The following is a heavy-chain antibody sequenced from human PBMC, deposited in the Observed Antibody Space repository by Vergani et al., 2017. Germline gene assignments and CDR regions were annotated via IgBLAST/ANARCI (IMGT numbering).Heavy chain of an antibody. V-gene: IGHV1-2*02. CDR2: INPKSGGP. Sequence: QVQLVQSGAEVKKPGASVKVSCKASGYTFAGYNIHWVRQAPGQGLGLMGWINPKSGGPNSAQKFQGRVTMNRDTSINTAYMGLSRLRSDDTAVYYCARGWSGYSTSWFFEYWGQGTLVTVSS. J-gene: IGHJ4*02. D-gene: IGHD6-13*01. CDR1: GYTFAGYN. CDR3: ARGWSGYSTSWFFEY.